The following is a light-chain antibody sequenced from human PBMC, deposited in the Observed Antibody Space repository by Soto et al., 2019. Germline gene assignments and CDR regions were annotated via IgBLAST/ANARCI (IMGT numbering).Light chain of an antibody. CDR3: AAWDDSLNGYV. CDR1: SSNIGSNT. V-gene: IGLV1-44*01. CDR2: SNN. Sequence: QSVLTQPPSASGTPGQRVTFSCSGSSSNIGSNTVNWYQQLPGTAPKLLIYSNNQRPSGVPDRFSGSKSGTSASLAISGLQSEDEADYSCAAWDDSLNGYVFGTGTKLTVL. J-gene: IGLJ1*01.